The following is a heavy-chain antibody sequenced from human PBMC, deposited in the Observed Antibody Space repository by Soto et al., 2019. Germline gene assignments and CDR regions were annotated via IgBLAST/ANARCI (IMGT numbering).Heavy chain of an antibody. CDR1: GFTFSSYG. CDR2: ISYDGSIK. CDR3: AKDRGTDC. J-gene: IGHJ4*02. Sequence: QAQLVESGGGVVQPGRSLRLSCAASGFTFSSYGMHWVRQAPGKGLEWVAVISYDGSIKYYADSMKGRFTISRDNSKNTLYLQMNSLRVEDTAVYYCAKDRGTDCWGQGTLVTVSS. V-gene: IGHV3-30*18.